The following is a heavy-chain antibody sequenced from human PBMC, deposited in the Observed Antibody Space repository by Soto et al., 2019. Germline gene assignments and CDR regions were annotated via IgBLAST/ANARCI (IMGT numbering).Heavy chain of an antibody. CDR3: TPDRVAGYCSSSSCYAF. V-gene: IGHV3-73*01. D-gene: IGHD2-2*01. CDR1: GFTFSDSA. Sequence: PGVSLRLSCAASGFTFSDSAIHWVRQASGKGLEWVGRIRSKANSNTIAYAASVKGRFIISRDDSKNTAYLQMNSLKTEDTAVYYCTPDRVAGYCSSSSCYAFWGQGT. J-gene: IGHJ4*02. CDR2: IRSKANSNTI.